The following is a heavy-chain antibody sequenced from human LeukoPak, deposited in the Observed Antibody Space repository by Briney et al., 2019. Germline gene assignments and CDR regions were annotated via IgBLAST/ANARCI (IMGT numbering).Heavy chain of an antibody. CDR2: IWYDGSNK. Sequence: PGGSLRLSCAASGFTFSSYGMHWVRQAPGKGLEWVAVIWYDGSNKYYADSVKGRFTISRDNSKNTLYLQMNSLRAEDTAVYYCAKEGFSGCLDYWGQGTLVTVSS. CDR3: AKEGFSGCLDY. V-gene: IGHV3-33*06. J-gene: IGHJ4*02. D-gene: IGHD6-19*01. CDR1: GFTFSSYG.